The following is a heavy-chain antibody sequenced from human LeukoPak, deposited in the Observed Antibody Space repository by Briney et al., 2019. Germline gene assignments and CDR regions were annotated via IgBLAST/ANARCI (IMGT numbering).Heavy chain of an antibody. V-gene: IGHV3-21*01. CDR2: ISSSSGSI. J-gene: IGHJ3*02. CDR3: AKIDSYGSGSPYPNGAFDI. CDR1: GFTFSSYG. D-gene: IGHD3-10*01. Sequence: GGSLRLSCAASGFTFSSYGMNWVRQTPGKGLEWVSFISSSSGSIYYAHSVKGRFTISRDNAKNSLHLHMDSVRVEDTAVYYCAKIDSYGSGSPYPNGAFDIWGQGTMVTVSS.